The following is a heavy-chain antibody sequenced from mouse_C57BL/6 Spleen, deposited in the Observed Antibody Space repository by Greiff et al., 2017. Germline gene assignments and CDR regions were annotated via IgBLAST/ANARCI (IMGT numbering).Heavy chain of an antibody. J-gene: IGHJ4*01. Sequence: VQLQQPGAELVKPGASVKLSCKASGYTFTSYWMQWVKQRPGQGLEWIGEIDPSDSYTNYNQKFKGKATLTVDTSSSTAYMQLSSLTSEDSAVYYCARFKAMDYWGQGTSGTVSS. CDR2: IDPSDSYT. V-gene: IGHV1-50*01. CDR1: GYTFTSYW. CDR3: ARFKAMDY.